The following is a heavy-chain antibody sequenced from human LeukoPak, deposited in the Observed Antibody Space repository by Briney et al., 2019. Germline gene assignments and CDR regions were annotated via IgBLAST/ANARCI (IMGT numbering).Heavy chain of an antibody. V-gene: IGHV4-59*01. J-gene: IGHJ4*02. Sequence: SETLSLTCTVSDDSISDYYRGWIRQPPGKGLEWIGYFHNSGTSTYNPSLKSRVTISADTSKNQFSLKLNSLTTADTAVYYCTRGAGWLIDYWGQGTLVTVSS. D-gene: IGHD3-16*01. CDR2: FHNSGTS. CDR3: TRGAGWLIDY. CDR1: DDSISDYY.